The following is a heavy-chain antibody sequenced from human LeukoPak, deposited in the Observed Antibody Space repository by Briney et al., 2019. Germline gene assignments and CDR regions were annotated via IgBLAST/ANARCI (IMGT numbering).Heavy chain of an antibody. CDR1: GFTFSSYG. V-gene: IGHV3-30*18. J-gene: IGHJ6*02. CDR2: ISYDGSNK. CDR3: AKGLGYYYYGIDV. Sequence: PGRSLRLSCAASGFTFSSYGMHWVRQAPGKGLEWVAVISYDGSNKYYADSVKGRFTISRDNSKNTLYLQMNSLRAEDTAVYYCAKGLGYYYYGIDVWGQGTTVTVSS.